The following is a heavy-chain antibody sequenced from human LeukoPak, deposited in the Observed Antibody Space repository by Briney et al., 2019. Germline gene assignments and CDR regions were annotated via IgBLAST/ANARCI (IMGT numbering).Heavy chain of an antibody. J-gene: IGHJ4*02. D-gene: IGHD3-16*02. CDR2: ISSSSSYI. V-gene: IGHV3-21*01. CDR1: GFTFSSYG. CDR3: ARDTLGLGELSLRENYYFDY. Sequence: GGSLRLSCAASGFTFSSYGMNWVRQAPGKGLEWVSSISSSSSYIYYADSVKGRFTISRDNAKNSLYLQMNSLRAEDTAVYYCARDTLGLGELSLRENYYFDYWGQGTLVTVSS.